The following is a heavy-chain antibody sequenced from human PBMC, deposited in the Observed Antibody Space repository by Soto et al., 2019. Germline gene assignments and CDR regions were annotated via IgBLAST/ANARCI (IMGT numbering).Heavy chain of an antibody. CDR1: GFTFSSYG. D-gene: IGHD2-21*02. CDR3: AKAMVVVTAISGGGGFDK. V-gene: IGHV3-30*18. Sequence: GGSLRLSCAASGFTFSSYGMHWVRQAPGKGLEWVAVISYDGSNKYCADSVKGRFTISRDNSKNTLYLQMNSLRAEDTAVYYCAKAMVVVTAISGGGGFDKWGQGTLVT. CDR2: ISYDGSNK. J-gene: IGHJ3*02.